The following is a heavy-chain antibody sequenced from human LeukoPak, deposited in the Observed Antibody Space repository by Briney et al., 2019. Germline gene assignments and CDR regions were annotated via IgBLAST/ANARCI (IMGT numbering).Heavy chain of an antibody. CDR3: ARGVISTDAFDV. CDR1: GDSISSYY. CDR2: IYYSGST. D-gene: IGHD3-3*02. V-gene: IGHV4-59*01. Sequence: SETLSLTCTVSGDSISSYYWSWLRQPPGKGLEWIGYIYYSGSTIYNPSLKSRVTMSLDTSKNQFSLKLRSVTAADTAVYYCARGVISTDAFDVWGQGTMVTVSS. J-gene: IGHJ3*01.